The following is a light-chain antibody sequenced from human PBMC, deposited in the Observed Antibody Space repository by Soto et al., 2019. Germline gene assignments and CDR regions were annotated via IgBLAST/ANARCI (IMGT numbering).Light chain of an antibody. V-gene: IGKV3-20*01. CDR3: QHHAGSPA. Sequence: EIVLTQSPGTVSLSPGERATLSCRASHSFSSSYLAWYQQKPGQAPRLLIYGASSRATGIPERFSGSGSGTDFTLTISRLDPEDFGMYYCQHHAGSPAFGQGTKVDI. CDR1: HSFSSSY. CDR2: GAS. J-gene: IGKJ1*01.